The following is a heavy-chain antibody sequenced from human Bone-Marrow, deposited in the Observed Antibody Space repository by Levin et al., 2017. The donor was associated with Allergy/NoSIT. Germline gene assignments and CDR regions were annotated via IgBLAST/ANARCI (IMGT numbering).Heavy chain of an antibody. CDR1: GFTFSSYS. CDR2: ISSSSSYI. J-gene: IGHJ1*01. Sequence: GESLKISCAASGFTFSSYSMNWVRQAPGKGLEWVSSISSSSSYIYYADSVKGRFTISRDNAKNSLYLQMNSLRAEDTAVYYCARDSYCTNGVCYKHWGQGTLVTVSS. CDR3: ARDSYCTNGVCYKH. V-gene: IGHV3-21*01. D-gene: IGHD2-8*01.